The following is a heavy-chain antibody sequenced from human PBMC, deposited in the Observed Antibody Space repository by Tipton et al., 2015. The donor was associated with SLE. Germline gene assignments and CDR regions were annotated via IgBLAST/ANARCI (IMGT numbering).Heavy chain of an antibody. D-gene: IGHD1-1*01. J-gene: IGHJ4*02. Sequence: TLSLTCTVSGDSINSYYWSWIRQPPGKGLEWIGYVYYSGSTNYNPSLRGRITTSVDTSKNQFSLKLTSGTAADTAVYYCARGGNSYNWPIDYWGQGTLVTVSS. CDR2: VYYSGST. CDR1: GDSINSYY. CDR3: ARGGNSYNWPIDY. V-gene: IGHV4-59*08.